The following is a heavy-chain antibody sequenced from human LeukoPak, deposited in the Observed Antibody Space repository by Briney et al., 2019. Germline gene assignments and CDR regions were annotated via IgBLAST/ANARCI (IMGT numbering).Heavy chain of an antibody. CDR3: AREAIPFLANLSVNSCHFDL. CDR1: GGTFNSYA. CDR2: IVPQFGTP. Sequence: SVKVSCKPTGGTFNSYAITWVRQAPGQGLEYMGLIVPQFGTPNYARNFQGRVSITADKSTNTVYMELTSLRSEDTAVYFCAREAIPFLANLSVNSCHFDLWGRGSMVTVSS. D-gene: IGHD3-3*02. V-gene: IGHV1-69*06. J-gene: IGHJ2*01.